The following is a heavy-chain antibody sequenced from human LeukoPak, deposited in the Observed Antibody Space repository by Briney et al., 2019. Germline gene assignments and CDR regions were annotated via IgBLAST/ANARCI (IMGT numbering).Heavy chain of an antibody. Sequence: PSETLSLTCTVSGDSINTHQYYWAWLRQPPGKGLEWIGSVFYGGTTYYNPSLKSRVTISMDGSNNQFSLKVTSVTAADTAIFYCARMTWQQLHSWFAPWGQGVLITVSS. CDR2: VFYGGTT. CDR1: GDSINTHQYY. J-gene: IGHJ5*02. D-gene: IGHD6-13*01. V-gene: IGHV4-39*01. CDR3: ARMTWQQLHSWFAP.